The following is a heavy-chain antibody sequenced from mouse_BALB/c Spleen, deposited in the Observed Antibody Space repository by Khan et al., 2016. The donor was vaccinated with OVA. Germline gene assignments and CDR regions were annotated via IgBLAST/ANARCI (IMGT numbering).Heavy chain of an antibody. CDR3: ARTLYGSGYDYAMDY. V-gene: IGHV9-3-1*01. CDR2: INTYTGEP. CDR1: GYIFTNYG. D-gene: IGHD1-1*01. J-gene: IGHJ4*01. Sequence: QIQLVQSGPELKQPGETVKISCKASGYIFTNYGMTWVKQALGKGLKWMGWINTYTGEPTYADDFKGRFAFSLDTSANTAYLQINNLNNEDTAEYCCARTLYGSGYDYAMDYWGQGTSVTVSS.